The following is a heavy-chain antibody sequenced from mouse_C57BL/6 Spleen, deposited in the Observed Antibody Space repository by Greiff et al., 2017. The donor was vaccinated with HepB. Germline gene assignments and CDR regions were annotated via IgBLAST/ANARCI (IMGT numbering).Heavy chain of an antibody. J-gene: IGHJ1*03. CDR1: GYTFTSYW. CDR2: IDPSDSYT. Sequence: QVQLQQPGAELVKPGASVKLSCKASGYTFTSYWMQWVKQRPGQGLEWIGEIDPSDSYTNYNQKFKGKATLTVDTSSSTAYMQLSSLTSEDSAVYYWARRRAYYSNYGYFDVWGTGTTVTVSS. CDR3: ARRRAYYSNYGYFDV. V-gene: IGHV1-50*01. D-gene: IGHD2-5*01.